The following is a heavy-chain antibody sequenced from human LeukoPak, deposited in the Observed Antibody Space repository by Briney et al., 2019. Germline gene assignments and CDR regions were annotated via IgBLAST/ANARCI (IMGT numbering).Heavy chain of an antibody. J-gene: IGHJ5*02. V-gene: IGHV3-23*01. CDR1: GFTFSSYA. CDR2: ISGSGGST. CDR3: AKSERSGNYRGDLNWFDP. Sequence: GGSLRLSCAASGFTFSSYAMSWVRQAPGKGLEWVSAISGSGGSTYYADSVKGRFTISRDNSKNTLYLQMNSLRAEDTAVYYCAKSERSGNYRGDLNWFDPWGQGTLVTVSS. D-gene: IGHD3-22*01.